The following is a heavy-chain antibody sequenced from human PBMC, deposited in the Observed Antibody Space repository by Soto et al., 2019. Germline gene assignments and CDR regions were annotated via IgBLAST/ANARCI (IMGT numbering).Heavy chain of an antibody. D-gene: IGHD6-13*01. V-gene: IGHV4-39*01. J-gene: IGHJ4*02. CDR2: IYSGST. CDR1: GGSISSSSSY. Sequence: SETLSLTCTVSGGSISSSSSYWGWIRQPPGKGLEWIGTIYSGSTYYNPSLKSRVTISVDTSKNQFSLKLSSVAAADTAIYFCATTRGIAVGGSFDYWGQGALVTVSS. CDR3: ATTRGIAVGGSFDY.